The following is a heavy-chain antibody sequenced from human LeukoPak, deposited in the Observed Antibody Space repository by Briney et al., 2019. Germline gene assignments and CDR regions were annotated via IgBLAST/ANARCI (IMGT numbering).Heavy chain of an antibody. D-gene: IGHD1-14*01. CDR1: GLTFSGSW. CDR3: ARVGPWVNPDYYYYYMDV. V-gene: IGHV3-7*01. CDR2: MKPDGSES. Sequence: GGSLRLSCAVSGLTFSGSWITWIRQAPGKGLEWVASMKPDGSESWYVDSVKGRFTISRDNSKNLLYLQLTSLRAEDTAVYYCARVGPWVNPDYYYYYMDVWGKGTTVTVSS. J-gene: IGHJ6*03.